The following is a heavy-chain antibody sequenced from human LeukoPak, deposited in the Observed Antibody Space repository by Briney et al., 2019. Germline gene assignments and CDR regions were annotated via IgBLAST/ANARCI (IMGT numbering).Heavy chain of an antibody. J-gene: IGHJ4*02. D-gene: IGHD2-8*01. CDR3: ARLWDCTNGVCNDY. V-gene: IGHV1-2*02. Sequence: ASVKVSCKASGYTFTSYGISWVRQAPGQGLEWMGWINPNSGGTNYAQKFQGRVTMTRDTSISTAYMELSRLRSDDTAVYYCARLWDCTNGVCNDYWGQGTLVTVSS. CDR2: INPNSGGT. CDR1: GYTFTSYG.